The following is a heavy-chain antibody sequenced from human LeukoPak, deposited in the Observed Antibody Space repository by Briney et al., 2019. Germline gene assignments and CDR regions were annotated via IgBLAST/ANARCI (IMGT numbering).Heavy chain of an antibody. D-gene: IGHD3-10*01. J-gene: IGHJ4*02. CDR1: GGSISNYY. Sequence: LSLTCTVSGGSISNYYWSWIRQPPGKGLEWVSGISWNSGSIGYADSVKGRFTISRDNAKNSLYLQMNSLRAEDTAVYYCASVLWFGGIFFDYWGQGILVTVSS. CDR2: ISWNSGSI. CDR3: ASVLWFGGIFFDY. V-gene: IGHV3-9*01.